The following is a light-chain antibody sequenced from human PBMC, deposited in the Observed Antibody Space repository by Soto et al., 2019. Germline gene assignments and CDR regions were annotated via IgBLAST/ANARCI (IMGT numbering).Light chain of an antibody. V-gene: IGLV2-14*01. CDR2: DVS. CDR1: SNDIGGYNY. J-gene: IGLJ2*01. CDR3: SSYTSSSTLL. Sequence: QSALTQPASVSGSPGQSITFSCTGTSNDIGGYNYVSWYQQHPGKAPKLMIFDVSNRPSVVSYRFSGSKSGITASLTISGLQAEDEADYYCSSYTSSSTLLFGGGTKLTVL.